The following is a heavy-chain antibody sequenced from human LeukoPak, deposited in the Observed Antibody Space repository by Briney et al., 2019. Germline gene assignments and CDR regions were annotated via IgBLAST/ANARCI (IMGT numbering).Heavy chain of an antibody. V-gene: IGHV1-2*02. D-gene: IGHD5-18*01. Sequence: GASVKVSCKASGYTITGYYMHLVRQATGQGLEWMGWINPNSGGTNYAQKFQGRVTMTRDTSISTAYMELSRLRSDDTAVYYCARLHYSYDDYWGQGTLVTVSS. J-gene: IGHJ4*02. CDR1: GYTITGYY. CDR2: INPNSGGT. CDR3: ARLHYSYDDY.